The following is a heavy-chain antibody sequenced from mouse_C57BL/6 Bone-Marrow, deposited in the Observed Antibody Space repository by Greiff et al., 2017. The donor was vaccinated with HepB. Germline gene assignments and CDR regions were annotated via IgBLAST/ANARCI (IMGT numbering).Heavy chain of an antibody. CDR2: IDPETGGT. D-gene: IGHD4-1*01. Sequence: VQLQQSGAELVRPGASVTLSCKALGYTFTDYEMHWVKQTPVHGLEWIGAIDPETGGTAYNQKFKGKAILTADKSSSTAYMELRSLTSEDSAVYYCTKGNWDVWYFDVWGTGTTVTVSS. CDR3: TKGNWDVWYFDV. J-gene: IGHJ1*03. CDR1: GYTFTDYE. V-gene: IGHV1-15*01.